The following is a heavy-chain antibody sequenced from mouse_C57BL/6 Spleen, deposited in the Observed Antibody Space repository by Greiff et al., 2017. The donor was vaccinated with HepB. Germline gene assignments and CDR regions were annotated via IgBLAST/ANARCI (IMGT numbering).Heavy chain of an antibody. CDR3: ARGALRYWYFDV. V-gene: IGHV1-22*01. J-gene: IGHJ1*03. Sequence: VQLKESGPELVKPGASVKMSCKASGYTFTDYNMHWVKQSHGKSLEWIGYINPNNGGTSYNQKFKGKATLTVNKSSSTAYMELRSLTSEDSAVYYCARGALRYWYFDVWGTGTTVTVSS. D-gene: IGHD1-1*01. CDR1: GYTFTDYN. CDR2: INPNNGGT.